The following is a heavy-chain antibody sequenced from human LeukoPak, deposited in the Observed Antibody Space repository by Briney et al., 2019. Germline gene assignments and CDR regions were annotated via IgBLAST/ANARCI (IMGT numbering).Heavy chain of an antibody. J-gene: IGHJ3*02. CDR3: ARGDVGPNTYDI. CDR1: GFAFSNYY. Sequence: PGGSLRLSCVAPGFAFSNYYMHWVRQPPGGGLVWVSHTNPDVTATRYADSVTGRFNVSRDGAKNTLYLERSSLRAEDTAVYYCARGDVGPNTYDIWGQGTMVTVSS. CDR2: TNPDVTAT. V-gene: IGHV3-74*01. D-gene: IGHD1-26*01.